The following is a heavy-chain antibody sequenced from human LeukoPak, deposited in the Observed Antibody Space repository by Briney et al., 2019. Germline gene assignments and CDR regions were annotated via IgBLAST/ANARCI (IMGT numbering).Heavy chain of an antibody. V-gene: IGHV2-5*02. CDR1: GFSLSTTGVG. CDR3: ARTRDGNCLDY. D-gene: IGHD4-23*01. CDR2: IYWDDHK. Sequence: SGPTLVNPTQTLTLTCTFSGFSLSTTGVGVGWIRQPPGKALEWLALIYWDDHKRYSPSLNSLTITKDTSKNQVVLTMTNMDPVDTATYYCARTRDGNCLDYWGQGTLVTVSS. J-gene: IGHJ4*02.